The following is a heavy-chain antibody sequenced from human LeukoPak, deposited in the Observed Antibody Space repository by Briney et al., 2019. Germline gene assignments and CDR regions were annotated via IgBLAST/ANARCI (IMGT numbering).Heavy chain of an antibody. V-gene: IGHV1-46*01. D-gene: IGHD6-13*01. CDR3: ARILPYSSSWDDAFDI. Sequence: ASVKVSCKASGYTFTSYYMHWVRQAPGQGLEWMGLINPSGGSTSYAQKFQGRVTMTRDTSTSTVYMELSSLRSEDTAVYYCARILPYSSSWDDAFDIWGQGTMVTVSS. CDR2: INPSGGST. CDR1: GYTFTSYY. J-gene: IGHJ3*02.